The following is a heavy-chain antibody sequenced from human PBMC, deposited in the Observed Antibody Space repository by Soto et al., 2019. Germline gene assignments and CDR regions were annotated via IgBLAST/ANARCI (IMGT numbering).Heavy chain of an antibody. CDR2: IRPSGST. V-gene: IGHV4-34*01. J-gene: IGHJ6*02. D-gene: IGHD1-1*01. Sequence: SETLSPSCAVSGGSLRYYYWPWIRQSPGKGLEWIGEIRPSGSTNYNPSLRSRVTISVDTSKNQVSLKLTSLTAADTAVYYCARGRDEYKLGNVSGPGTTVTVSS. CDR1: GGSLRYYY. CDR3: ARGRDEYKLGNV.